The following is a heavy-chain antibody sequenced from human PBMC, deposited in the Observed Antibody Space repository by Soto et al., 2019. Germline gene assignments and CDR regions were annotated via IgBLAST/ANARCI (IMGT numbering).Heavy chain of an antibody. J-gene: IGHJ5*02. V-gene: IGHV4-59*08. CDR1: GGSISSYY. CDR3: ARHTDFWSGANNWFDP. D-gene: IGHD3-3*01. CDR2: IYYSGST. Sequence: PSETLSLTCTVSGGSISSYYWSWIRQPPGKGLEWIGYIYYSGSTNYNPSLKSRVTISVDTSKNQFSLKLSSVTAADTAVYYCARHTDFWSGANNWFDPWGQGTLVTVSS.